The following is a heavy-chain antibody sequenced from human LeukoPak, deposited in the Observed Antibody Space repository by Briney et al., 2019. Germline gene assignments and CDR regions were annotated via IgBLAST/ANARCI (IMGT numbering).Heavy chain of an antibody. CDR1: GFSLDVFF. Sequence: GGSLRHSCAPSGFSLDVFFIHCVRAAPGGSVEWGSLISKCGNSTYYADSVEGRFTISRDNSKNSLYLQRNGLTTEDAALYYCAKEVRGSRWTGFDSWGQGTQVTVSS. CDR3: AKEVRGSRWTGFDS. J-gene: IGHJ4*02. D-gene: IGHD6-13*01. V-gene: IGHV3-43*01. CDR2: ISKCGNST.